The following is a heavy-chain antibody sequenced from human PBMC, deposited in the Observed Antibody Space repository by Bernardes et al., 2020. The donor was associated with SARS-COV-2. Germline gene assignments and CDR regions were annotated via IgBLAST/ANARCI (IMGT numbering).Heavy chain of an antibody. V-gene: IGHV3-74*01. J-gene: IGHJ4*02. D-gene: IGHD1-26*01. CDR1: GFTFSNEW. CDR2: INPDGSIT. CDR3: VRGAIRGVGAPQY. Sequence: GGSLRLSCAASGFTFSNEWMHWVRKAPGTGLVWFSRINPDGSITNYADSVKGRFTISRDNAKKTLFLQMDSLTAEDTAVYYCVRGAIRGVGAPQYWGQGTLVTGSS.